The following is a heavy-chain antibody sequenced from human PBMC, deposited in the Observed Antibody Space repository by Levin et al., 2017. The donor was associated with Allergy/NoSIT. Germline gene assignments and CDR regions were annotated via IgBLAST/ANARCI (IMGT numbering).Heavy chain of an antibody. D-gene: IGHD5-18*01. Sequence: ASETLSLTCAVSGGSISSGGYSWSWIRQPPGKGLEWIGNIYLSGSTNDNPSLKSRFTMSVDRSKNQFSLKLSYVTAADTAVYYCSSVAGYSYGYYFDYWGPGTLVTVST. V-gene: IGHV4-30-2*01. CDR2: IYLSGST. J-gene: IGHJ4*02. CDR3: SSVAGYSYGYYFDY. CDR1: GGSISSGGYS.